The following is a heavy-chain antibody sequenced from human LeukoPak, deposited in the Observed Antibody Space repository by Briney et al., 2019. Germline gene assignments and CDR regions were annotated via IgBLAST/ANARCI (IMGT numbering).Heavy chain of an antibody. CDR3: ARDGAAAGAYYYYGMDV. D-gene: IGHD6-13*01. Sequence: ASVKVSCKASGYTFTSYDINWVRQATGQGLEWMGWMNPNSGNTGYAQKFQGRVTMTRNTSISTAYMELSSLRSEDTAVYYCARDGAAAGAYYYYGMDVWGQGTTVTVS. J-gene: IGHJ6*02. V-gene: IGHV1-8*01. CDR1: GYTFTSYD. CDR2: MNPNSGNT.